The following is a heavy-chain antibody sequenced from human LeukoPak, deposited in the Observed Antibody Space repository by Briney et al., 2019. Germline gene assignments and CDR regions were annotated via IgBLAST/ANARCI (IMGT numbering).Heavy chain of an antibody. J-gene: IGHJ4*02. CDR2: IYYSGST. D-gene: IGHD3/OR15-3a*01. CDR1: GGSISSSSYY. Sequence: PSETLSLTCTVSGGSISSSSYYWGWIRQPPGKGLEWIGSIYYSGSTYYNPSLKSRVTIPVGTSKNQFSLKLSSVTAADTAVYYCARQTGSGLFILPGGQGTLVTVSS. CDR3: ARQTGSGLFILP. V-gene: IGHV4-39*01.